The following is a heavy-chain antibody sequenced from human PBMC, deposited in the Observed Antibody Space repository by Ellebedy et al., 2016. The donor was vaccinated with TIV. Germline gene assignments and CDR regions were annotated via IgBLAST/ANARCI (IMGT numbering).Heavy chain of an antibody. CDR1: GGSISSYY. V-gene: IGHV4-59*08. D-gene: IGHD3-10*01. CDR3: ARFFESGSTGDY. J-gene: IGHJ4*02. CDR2: FYNSVNT. Sequence: MPSETLSLTCTVSGGSISSYYWSWIRQPPGKGLEWIGYFYNSVNTIYNPSLKSRVSMSVDTSKNQVSLKLRSVTAEDVAVYYCARFFESGSTGDYWGQGTLVTVSS.